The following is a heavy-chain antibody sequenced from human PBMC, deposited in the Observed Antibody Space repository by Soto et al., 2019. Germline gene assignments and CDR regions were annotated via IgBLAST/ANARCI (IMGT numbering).Heavy chain of an antibody. CDR2: IRSKANSYAT. J-gene: IGHJ6*03. CDR3: TTTVTTSDRVDYYYYYYMDV. CDR1: GFTFSGSA. D-gene: IGHD4-17*01. V-gene: IGHV3-73*01. Sequence: GGSLRLSCAASGFTFSGSAMHWVRQASGKGLEWVGRIRSKANSYATAYAASVKGRFTISRDDSKNTAYLQMNSLKTEETAVYYCTTTVTTSDRVDYYYYYYMDVWGKGTTVTVSS.